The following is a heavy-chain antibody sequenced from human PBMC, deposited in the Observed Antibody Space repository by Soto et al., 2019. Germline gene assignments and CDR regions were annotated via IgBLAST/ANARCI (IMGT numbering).Heavy chain of an antibody. J-gene: IGHJ6*03. Sequence: SETLSLTCTVSGGSISTYYWSWIRQPPGKGLEWIGYIFYSGSTNYNPSLKSRVTISVDTSKNQFSLKLTSVTAADTAVYYCARRNRQIGHYYYYMDVWGKGTTVTVSS. D-gene: IGHD3-22*01. CDR2: IFYSGST. CDR3: ARRNRQIGHYYYYMDV. CDR1: GGSISTYY. V-gene: IGHV4-59*08.